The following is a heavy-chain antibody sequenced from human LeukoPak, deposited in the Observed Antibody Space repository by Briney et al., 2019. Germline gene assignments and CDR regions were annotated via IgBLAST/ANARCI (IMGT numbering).Heavy chain of an antibody. D-gene: IGHD1-26*01. J-gene: IGHJ4*02. Sequence: GGSLRLSCAASGFTFSNAWMSWVRQAPGKGLEWVSYISSSSSTIYYADSVKGRFTISRDNAKNSLYLQMNSLRAEDTAVYYCARDQGGSYVWGQGTLVTVSS. CDR3: ARDQGGSYV. CDR2: ISSSSSTI. V-gene: IGHV3-48*01. CDR1: GFTFSNAW.